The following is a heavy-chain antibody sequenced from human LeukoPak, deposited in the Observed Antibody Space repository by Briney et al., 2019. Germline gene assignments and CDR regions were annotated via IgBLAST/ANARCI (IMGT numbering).Heavy chain of an antibody. CDR1: GGSFGGYY. V-gene: IGHV4-34*01. D-gene: IGHD2-8*01. J-gene: IGHJ5*02. CDR3: AREGFCTNGVCLPPPSAFWFDP. CDR2: INHSGST. Sequence: SETLSLTCAVCGGSFGGYYWSWIRQPPGKGLEWIGEINHSGSTNYNPSLKSRVTISVDTSKNQFSLKLSSVTAADTAVYYCAREGFCTNGVCLPPPSAFWFDPWGQGTLVTVSS.